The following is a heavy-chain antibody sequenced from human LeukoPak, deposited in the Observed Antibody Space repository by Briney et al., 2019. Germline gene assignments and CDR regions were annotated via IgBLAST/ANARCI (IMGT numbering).Heavy chain of an antibody. D-gene: IGHD3-10*01. CDR1: GGSFSGYY. CDR2: INHSGST. J-gene: IGHJ5*02. V-gene: IGHV4-34*01. Sequence: SETLSLTCAVYGGSFSGYYWSWIRQPPGKGLEWIGEINHSGSTNYNPSLKSRVTISVDTSKNQFSLKLSSVTAADTAVYYCARRRMSLWFGPLNWFDPWGQGTLVTVSS. CDR3: ARRRMSLWFGPLNWFDP.